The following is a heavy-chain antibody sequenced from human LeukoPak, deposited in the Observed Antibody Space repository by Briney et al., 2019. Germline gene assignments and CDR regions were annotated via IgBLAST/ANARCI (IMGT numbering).Heavy chain of an antibody. CDR1: GAPISSNNW. CDR2: IYHSGST. J-gene: IGHJ1*01. V-gene: IGHV4-4*02. D-gene: IGHD3-22*01. Sequence: SGTLSLTCAVSGAPISSNNWWWSWVRQPPGKGLEWIGEIYHSGSTNYNPSLKSRVTMSVDTSKNQFSLKLSSVTAADTAVYYCARSMEYYYDSSGSEQHFQHWGQGTLVTVSS. CDR3: ARSMEYYYDSSGSEQHFQH.